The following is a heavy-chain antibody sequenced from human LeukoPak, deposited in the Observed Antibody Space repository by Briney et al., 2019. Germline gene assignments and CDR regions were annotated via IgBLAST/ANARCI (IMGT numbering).Heavy chain of an antibody. Sequence: ASVKVSCKASGYIFSSYGISWVRQAPGQGLEWMGWISAYNGNTNYAQKLQGRVTMTTDTSTSTAYMELRSLRSDDTAVYYCALYYSGRYGYFKHWGQDTLVTVSS. V-gene: IGHV1-18*01. CDR3: ALYYSGRYGYFKH. J-gene: IGHJ1*01. CDR1: GYIFSSYG. CDR2: ISAYNGNT. D-gene: IGHD1-26*01.